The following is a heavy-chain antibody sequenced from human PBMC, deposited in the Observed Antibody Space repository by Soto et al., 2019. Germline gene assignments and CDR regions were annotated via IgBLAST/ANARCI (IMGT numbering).Heavy chain of an antibody. V-gene: IGHV3-33*01. Sequence: QVQLVESGGGVVQPGRSLRLSCAASGFTFSSYGMHWVRQAPGKGLEWVAVIWYDGSNKYYADSVKGRFTISRDNSKNTLYLQMNSLRAEDTAVYYCAREDLRDYYGSGSYHYWGQGTLVTVSS. J-gene: IGHJ4*02. CDR3: AREDLRDYYGSGSYHY. D-gene: IGHD3-10*01. CDR1: GFTFSSYG. CDR2: IWYDGSNK.